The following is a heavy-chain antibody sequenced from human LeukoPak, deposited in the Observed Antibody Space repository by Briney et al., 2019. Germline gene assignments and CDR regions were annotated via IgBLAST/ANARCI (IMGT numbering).Heavy chain of an antibody. Sequence: GGSLRLSCAGTGFTFSSYSMHWVRQAPGKGLEWVAVISHDGRNNYYADSVKGRFTISRDNSKNTLYLQMNSLRAGDTAVYYCSRDRTHTSGYFQCLDYWGQGTLVTVSS. J-gene: IGHJ4*02. V-gene: IGHV3-30*04. CDR2: ISHDGRNN. CDR1: GFTFSSYS. D-gene: IGHD3-22*01. CDR3: SRDRTHTSGYFQCLDY.